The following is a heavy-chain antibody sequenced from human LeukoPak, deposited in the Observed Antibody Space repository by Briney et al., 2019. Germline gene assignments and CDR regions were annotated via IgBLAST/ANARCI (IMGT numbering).Heavy chain of an antibody. Sequence: GGSLRLSCAASGFTFSDYYMSWIRQAPGKGLEWVSYISSSGSTICYADSVKGRFTISRDNAKNSLYLQMNSLRAEDTAVYYCARAPNWNDVSFDYWGQGTLVTVSS. J-gene: IGHJ4*02. CDR2: ISSSGSTI. CDR1: GFTFSDYY. V-gene: IGHV3-11*01. D-gene: IGHD1-20*01. CDR3: ARAPNWNDVSFDY.